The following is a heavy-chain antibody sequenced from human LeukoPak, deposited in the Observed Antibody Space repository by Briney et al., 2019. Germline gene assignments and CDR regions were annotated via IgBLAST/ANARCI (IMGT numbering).Heavy chain of an antibody. CDR1: GGSIDITNY. J-gene: IGHJ4*02. CDR2: IAHDGTT. D-gene: IGHD1-26*01. CDR3: TREDRPYCPFAY. V-gene: IGHV4-4*02. Sequence: SETLSLTCGVSGGSIDITNYWSWVRQAPGKGLEWIGEIAHDGTTNYNPSLRSRVAMSFDRANNQFSLSLTSVTAADTAVYYCTREDRPYCPFAYWGQGVLVTVSS.